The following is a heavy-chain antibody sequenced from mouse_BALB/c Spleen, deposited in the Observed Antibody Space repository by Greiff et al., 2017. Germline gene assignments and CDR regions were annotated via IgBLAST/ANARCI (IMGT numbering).Heavy chain of an antibody. CDR1: GFDFSRYW. J-gene: IGHJ4*01. CDR3: ARSYYGNFYYYAMDY. D-gene: IGHD2-10*01. Sequence: EVQLVESGGGLVQPGGSLKLSCAASGFDFSRYWMSWVRQAPGKGLEWIGEINPDSSTINYTPSLKDKFIISRDNAKNTLYLQMSKVRSEDTALYYCARSYYGNFYYYAMDYWGQGTSVTVSS. CDR2: INPDSSTI. V-gene: IGHV4-1*02.